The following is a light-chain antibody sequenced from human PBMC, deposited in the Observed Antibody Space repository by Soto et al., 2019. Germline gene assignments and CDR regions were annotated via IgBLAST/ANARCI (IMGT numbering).Light chain of an antibody. V-gene: IGKV3-15*01. J-gene: IGKJ2*01. CDR2: GAS. CDR1: QSVRSN. Sequence: EIVMTQSPSTLSVSPGERATLSCRASQSVRSNLAWYQQKPGRAPRLLVYGASNRVTGVPARFSGSGSGTDFTLTISSVQSEDFAIYYCQQYDHWPPYTFGQGTKVDIK. CDR3: QQYDHWPPYT.